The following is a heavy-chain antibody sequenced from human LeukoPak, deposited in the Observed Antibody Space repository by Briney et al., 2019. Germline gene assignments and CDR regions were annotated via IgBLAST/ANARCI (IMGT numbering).Heavy chain of an antibody. J-gene: IGHJ4*02. D-gene: IGHD6-13*01. CDR2: IKQDGSEK. V-gene: IGHV3-7*04. Sequence: PGGSLRLSCAASGFSFSTYWMSWVRQAPGKGLEWVANIKQDGSEKYYVDSVKGRFTISRDNAKNSLYLQMNSLRAEDTAVYYCARDHSCSWYGSWLYWGQGTLVTVSS. CDR3: ARDHSCSWYGSWLY. CDR1: GFSFSTYW.